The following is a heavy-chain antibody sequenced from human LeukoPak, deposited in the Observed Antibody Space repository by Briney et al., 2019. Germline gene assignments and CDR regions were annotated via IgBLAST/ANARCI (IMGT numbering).Heavy chain of an antibody. V-gene: IGHV4-61*01. CDR3: ARDKPPLPFDI. CDR2: IYYSGST. CDR1: GDSFTSVTDY. Sequence: PSETLSLTCTVSGDSFTSVTDYWAWIRQPPGKGLEWIGYIYYSGSTNYNPSLKSRVTISVDTSKNQFSLKLSSVTAADTAVYYCARDKPPLPFDIWGQGTMVTVSS. J-gene: IGHJ3*02.